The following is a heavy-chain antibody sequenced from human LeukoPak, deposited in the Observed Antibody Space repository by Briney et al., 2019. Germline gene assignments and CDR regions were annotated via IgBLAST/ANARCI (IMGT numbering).Heavy chain of an antibody. CDR2: INPNSGGT. D-gene: IGHD1-26*01. Sequence: ASVKVSCKGSGYTFTGYYMHWVRQPPGQGLEWMGCINPNSGGTNNAQKCQGRVTMTRDTSISTAYMELSRLRSDDTAVYYCARSVGATYYYYGMDVWGQGTTVTVSS. CDR3: ARSVGATYYYYGMDV. V-gene: IGHV1-2*02. CDR1: GYTFTGYY. J-gene: IGHJ6*02.